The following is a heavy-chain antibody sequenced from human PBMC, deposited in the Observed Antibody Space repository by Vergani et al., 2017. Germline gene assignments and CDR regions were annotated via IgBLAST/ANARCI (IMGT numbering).Heavy chain of an antibody. J-gene: IGHJ4*02. D-gene: IGHD1-26*01. CDR3: AREVTTWEEN. Sequence: EVQLVESGGGLVQPGRSLRLSCAASGFTFDDYAMHWVRQAPGKGLEWVSSISSSSSYIYYADSVKGRFTISRDNAKNSLYLQMNSLRAEDTAVYYCAREVTTWEENWGQGTLVTVSS. V-gene: IGHV3-21*01. CDR2: ISSSSSYI. CDR1: GFTFDDYA.